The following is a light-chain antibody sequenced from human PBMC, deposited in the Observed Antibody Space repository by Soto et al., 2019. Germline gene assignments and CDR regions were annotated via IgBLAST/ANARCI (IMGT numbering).Light chain of an antibody. J-gene: IGKJ1*01. V-gene: IGKV3-20*01. CDR1: QTVRNNY. CDR3: QQYGSSPET. Sequence: EFVLTQSPGTLSLSPGERATHSCRASQTVRNNYLAWYQQKPGQAPRLLIYGASSRATGIPDRFSGSGSGTDFTLTISRLEPEDFAVYYCQQYGSSPETFGQGTKVDIK. CDR2: GAS.